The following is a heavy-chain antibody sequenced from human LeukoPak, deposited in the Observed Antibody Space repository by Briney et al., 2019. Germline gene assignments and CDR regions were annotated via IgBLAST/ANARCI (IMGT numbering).Heavy chain of an antibody. CDR3: AGQAAAGTYYYYGMDV. Sequence: GESLKISCKGSGYSFTSYWIGWVRQMPGKGLEWMGIIYPGDSDTRYSPSFQGQVTISANKSISTAYLQWSSLKASDTAMYYCAGQAAAGTYYYYGMDVWGQGTTVTVSS. J-gene: IGHJ6*02. CDR2: IYPGDSDT. V-gene: IGHV5-51*01. D-gene: IGHD6-13*01. CDR1: GYSFTSYW.